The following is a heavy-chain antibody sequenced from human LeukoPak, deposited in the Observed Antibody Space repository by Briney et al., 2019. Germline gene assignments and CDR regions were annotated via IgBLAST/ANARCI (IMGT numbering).Heavy chain of an antibody. CDR2: ISSSGSTV. D-gene: IGHD6-13*01. Sequence: GESLRLSCAASGFTFSDYYMCWIRQAPGKGLEWVSYISSSGSTVYYAGSVKGRFTISRDNAQNSLYLQMNSLRTEDTAVYYCAREHSSSWADYWGPGTLVTVSS. J-gene: IGHJ4*02. CDR1: GFTFSDYY. CDR3: AREHSSSWADY. V-gene: IGHV3-11*01.